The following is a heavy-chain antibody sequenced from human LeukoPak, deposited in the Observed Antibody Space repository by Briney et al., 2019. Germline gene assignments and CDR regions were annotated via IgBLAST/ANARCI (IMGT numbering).Heavy chain of an antibody. D-gene: IGHD5-18*01. J-gene: IGHJ3*02. CDR2: INHSGST. Sequence: SETLSLTCAAYGGSFSGYYWSWIRQPPGKGLEWIGEINHSGSTNYNPSLKSRVTISVDTSKNQFSLKLSSVTAADTAVYYCARETTLWLRGAFDIWGQGTMVAVSS. CDR1: GGSFSGYY. CDR3: ARETTLWLRGAFDI. V-gene: IGHV4-34*01.